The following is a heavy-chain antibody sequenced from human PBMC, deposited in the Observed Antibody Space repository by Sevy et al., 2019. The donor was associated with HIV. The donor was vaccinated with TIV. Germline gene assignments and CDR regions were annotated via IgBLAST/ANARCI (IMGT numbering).Heavy chain of an antibody. CDR2: IRYDGSNK. J-gene: IGHJ4*02. V-gene: IGHV3-30*02. CDR1: GFTFSSYG. Sequence: GGFLRLSCAASGFTFSSYGMHWVRQAPGKGLEWVAFIRYDGSNKYYADSVKGRFTISRDNSKNTLYLQMNSLRAEDTAVYYCAKGGVVVVAATDYWGQGTLVTVSS. D-gene: IGHD2-15*01. CDR3: AKGGVVVVAATDY.